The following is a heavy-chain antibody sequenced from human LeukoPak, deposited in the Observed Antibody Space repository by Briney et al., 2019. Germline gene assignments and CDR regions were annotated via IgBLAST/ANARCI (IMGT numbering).Heavy chain of an antibody. CDR1: GFTFSSYS. J-gene: IGHJ6*03. V-gene: IGHV3-48*04. D-gene: IGHD6-19*01. CDR3: ARDGLAVAAYYYYYMDV. CDR2: ISSSSSTI. Sequence: GGSLRLSCAASGFTFSSYSMNWVRQAPGKGLEWVSYISSSSSTIYYADSVKGRFTISRDNAKNSLYLQMNSLRAEDTAVYYCARDGLAVAAYYYYYMDVWGKGTTVTVSS.